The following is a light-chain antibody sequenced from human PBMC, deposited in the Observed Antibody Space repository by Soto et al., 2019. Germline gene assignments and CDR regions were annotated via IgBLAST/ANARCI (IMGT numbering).Light chain of an antibody. J-gene: IGLJ1*01. Sequence: VLTQPPSASGTPGQRVTISCSGSSSNIGSNTVNWYQQFPGTAPKLLIYGNNQRPSGVPDRFSGSKSGTSASLAISGLQSEDESDYYCAAWDDSMIGSVFGTGTKVTVL. CDR1: SSNIGSNT. CDR2: GNN. CDR3: AAWDDSMIGSV. V-gene: IGLV1-44*01.